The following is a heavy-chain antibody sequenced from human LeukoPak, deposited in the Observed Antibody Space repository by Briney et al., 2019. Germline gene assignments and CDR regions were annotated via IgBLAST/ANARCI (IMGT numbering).Heavy chain of an antibody. V-gene: IGHV4-39*01. D-gene: IGHD5-12*01. CDR2: IYYSGST. Sequence: GSLRLSCAASGFTFSSYAMSWVRQAPGKGLEWIGSIYYSGSTYYNPSLKSRVTISVDTSKNQFSLKLSSVTAADAAVYYCARQVSRIVATITYLDYWGQGTLVTVSS. J-gene: IGHJ4*02. CDR1: GFTFSSYA. CDR3: ARQVSRIVATITYLDY.